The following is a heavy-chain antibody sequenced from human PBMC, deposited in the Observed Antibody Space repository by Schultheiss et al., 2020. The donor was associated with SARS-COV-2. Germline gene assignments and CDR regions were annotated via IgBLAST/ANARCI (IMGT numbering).Heavy chain of an antibody. V-gene: IGHV4-59*01. CDR3: ARGLPDV. CDR2: IYYSGST. CDR1: GGSISSYY. J-gene: IGHJ6*02. Sequence: SETLSLTCTVSGGSISSYYWSWIRQPPGKGLEWIGYIYYSGSTNYNPSLNSRVTISLDTSKNQCSLQLRSVTAADTAVYYCARGLPDVWGQGTTVTVSS.